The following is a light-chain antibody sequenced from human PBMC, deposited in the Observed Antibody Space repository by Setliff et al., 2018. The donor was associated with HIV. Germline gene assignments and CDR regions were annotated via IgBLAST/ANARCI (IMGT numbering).Light chain of an antibody. CDR2: GVS. V-gene: IGLV2-14*01. Sequence: QSALTQPASVSGFPGQSITISCTGTSSDVGNYDYVSWYQQHPGKAPKLMIYGVSNRPSEVSNRFSGSKSGNTASLTISGLQAEDEADYYCSSYTSSSTLVFGTGTKVTVL. J-gene: IGLJ1*01. CDR1: SSDVGNYDY. CDR3: SSYTSSSTLV.